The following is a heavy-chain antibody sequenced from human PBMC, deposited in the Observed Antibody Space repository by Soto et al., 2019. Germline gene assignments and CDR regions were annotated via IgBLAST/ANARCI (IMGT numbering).Heavy chain of an antibody. CDR2: IIPIFGTA. J-gene: IGHJ3*02. CDR1: GGTFSSYA. Sequence: QVQLVQSGAEVKKPGSSVKVSCKASGGTFSSYAISWVRQAPGQGLEWMGGIIPIFGTANYAQKFQGRVTITADESTSTAYMELSSLRSEDTAVYYCARRPKTVTLLFGHDAFDIWGQGTMVTVSS. D-gene: IGHD4-17*01. CDR3: ARRPKTVTLLFGHDAFDI. V-gene: IGHV1-69*12.